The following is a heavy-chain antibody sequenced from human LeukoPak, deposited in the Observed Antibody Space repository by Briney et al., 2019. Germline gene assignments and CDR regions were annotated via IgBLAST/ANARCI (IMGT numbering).Heavy chain of an antibody. D-gene: IGHD5-18*01. CDR3: ARVQGRYSYGSGFDS. V-gene: IGHV3-30*04. Sequence: GGSLRLSCAASGFTFSSYAMHWVRQAPGKGLEWVAAISYDGSNKYYADSVKGRFTISRDNSKNTLYLQMNSLGAEDTAVYYCARVQGRYSYGSGFDSWGQGTLVTVSS. CDR2: ISYDGSNK. CDR1: GFTFSSYA. J-gene: IGHJ4*02.